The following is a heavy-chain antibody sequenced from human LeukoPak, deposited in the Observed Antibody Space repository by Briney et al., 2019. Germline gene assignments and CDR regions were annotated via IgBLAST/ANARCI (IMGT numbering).Heavy chain of an antibody. CDR2: ITSSSSYI. CDR1: GFTFSSYN. Sequence: GGSLRLSCAASGFTFSSYNMNWVRQAPGTGLEFVSSITSSSSYIYYAESGKARFTNSKDNAKNSLYLQMNSLRAEDTAVYYCARDDYGNWFDPWGQGTLVIVSS. CDR3: ARDDYGNWFDP. J-gene: IGHJ5*02. V-gene: IGHV3-21*01. D-gene: IGHD3-16*01.